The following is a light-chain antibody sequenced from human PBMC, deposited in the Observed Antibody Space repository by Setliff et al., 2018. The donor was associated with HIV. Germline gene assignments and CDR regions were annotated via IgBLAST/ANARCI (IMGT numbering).Light chain of an antibody. CDR1: TSDIGSYNY. J-gene: IGLJ1*01. Sequence: QSALAQPASVSGSAGQSITISCTGTTSDIGSYNYVSWYQQHPGKAPRLMIYDVTNRPSGVSNRFSGSNSGNTASLTISGLQAEDEADYYCSSYTSNNSGVFGTGTKVTVL. V-gene: IGLV2-14*03. CDR3: SSYTSNNSGV. CDR2: DVT.